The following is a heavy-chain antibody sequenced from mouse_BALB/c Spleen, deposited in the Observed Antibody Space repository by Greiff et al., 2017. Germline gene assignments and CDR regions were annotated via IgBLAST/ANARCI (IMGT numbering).Heavy chain of an antibody. CDR1: GYSITSDYA. CDR3: ARGDWYFDY. CDR2: ISYSGST. Sequence: VQLKQSGPGLVKPSQSLSLTCTVTGYSITSDYAWNWIRQFPGNKLEWMGYISYSGSTSYNPSLKSRISITRDTSKNQFFLQLNSVTTEDTATYYCARGDWYFDYWGQGTTHTVSS. J-gene: IGHJ2*01. V-gene: IGHV3-2*02.